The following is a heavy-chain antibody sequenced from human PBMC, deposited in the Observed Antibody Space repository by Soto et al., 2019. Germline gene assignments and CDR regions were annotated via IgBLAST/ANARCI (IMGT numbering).Heavy chain of an antibody. CDR1: GYTLTELS. CDR3: AAAQGGPYYYYYMDV. J-gene: IGHJ6*03. D-gene: IGHD6-25*01. V-gene: IGHV1-24*01. CDR2: FDPEDGET. Sequence: ASVKVSCKVSGYTLTELSMHWVRQAPGKGLEWMGGFDPEDGETIYAQKFQGRVTMTEDTSTDTAYMELSSLRSEDTAVYYCAAAQGGPYYYYYMDVWGKGTTVTVSS.